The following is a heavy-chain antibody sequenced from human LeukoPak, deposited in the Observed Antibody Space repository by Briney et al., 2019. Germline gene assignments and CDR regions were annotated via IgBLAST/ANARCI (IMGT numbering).Heavy chain of an antibody. D-gene: IGHD6-13*01. CDR1: GYTLTAYY. J-gene: IGHJ4*02. V-gene: IGHV1-2*02. CDR3: AADKQQLSYYFDY. Sequence: ASVKVSCKASGYTLTAYYIHWLRQAPGQGLEWMGWIKSNTGGTKYVEKFEGRFTMTRDTSISTIYMELSSLRSDDTAVYYCAADKQQLSYYFDYWGQGTLVTVS. CDR2: IKSNTGGT.